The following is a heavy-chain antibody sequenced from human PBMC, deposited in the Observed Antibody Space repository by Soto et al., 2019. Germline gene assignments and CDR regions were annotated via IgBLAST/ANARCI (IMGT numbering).Heavy chain of an antibody. J-gene: IGHJ4*02. CDR3: ARGVVVVAATYEFGY. CDR2: INHSGST. V-gene: IGHV4-34*01. D-gene: IGHD2-15*01. CDR1: GESFKVYY. Sequence: SETLALTCAAYGESFKVYYWSLIRQPPGKGLEWIGEINHSGSTNYNPSLKSRVTISVDTSKNQFSLKLSSVTAADTAVYYCARGVVVVAATYEFGYWGQGPLVTVSS.